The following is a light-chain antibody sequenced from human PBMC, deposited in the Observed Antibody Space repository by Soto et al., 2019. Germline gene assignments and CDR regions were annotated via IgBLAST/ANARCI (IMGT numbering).Light chain of an antibody. J-gene: IGLJ1*01. CDR2: DTT. Sequence: QAVVTQEPSLTVSPGGTVTLTCGSSTGAVTNGHYPYWFQQKPGQAPRTLIYDTTNRHSWTPARFSGSLLGGKAALTLSGAQSEDEAEYYCLLSYNGPYVFGTGTKVTLL. V-gene: IGLV7-46*01. CDR3: LLSYNGPYV. CDR1: TGAVTNGHY.